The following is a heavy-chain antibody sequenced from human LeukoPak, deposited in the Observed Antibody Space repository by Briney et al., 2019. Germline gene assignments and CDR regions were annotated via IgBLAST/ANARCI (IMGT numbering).Heavy chain of an antibody. Sequence: GESPKISCKGSGYSFTSYWIGWVRQMPGKGLEWMGIIYPGDSDTRYSPSFQGQVTISADKSISTAYLQWSSLKASDTAMYYCARSTYTARASGNRSFDYWGQGTLVTVSS. V-gene: IGHV5-51*01. D-gene: IGHD5-18*01. CDR1: GYSFTSYW. J-gene: IGHJ4*02. CDR3: ARSTYTARASGNRSFDY. CDR2: IYPGDSDT.